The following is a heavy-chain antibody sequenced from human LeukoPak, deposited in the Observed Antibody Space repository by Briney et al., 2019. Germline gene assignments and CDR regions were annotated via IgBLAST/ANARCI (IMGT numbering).Heavy chain of an antibody. V-gene: IGHV3-30*02. Sequence: GGSLRLSCAASGFSIRTYAMHWVRQAPGKGLEWVAFIRSDGSNKYNEDSVKGRFTISRDNSRNTLDLQMSRLRGEGPGVYLCAKDPEYKGASSGNFYLWGQGNLVPVSS. D-gene: IGHD6-6*01. CDR1: GFSIRTYA. CDR3: AKDPEYKGASSGNFYL. J-gene: IGHJ4*02. CDR2: IRSDGSNK.